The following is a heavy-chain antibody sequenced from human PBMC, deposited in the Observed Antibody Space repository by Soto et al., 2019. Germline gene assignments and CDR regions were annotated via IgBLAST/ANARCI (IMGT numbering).Heavy chain of an antibody. J-gene: IGHJ5*02. Sequence: QLQLVQSGAEVERPGASVRVSCTAYGYAFSKYGISWIRHAPGQGHEWMGWIRPDTGDTNYAQKFRGGVTMTTDTSSNTAYMELRSLRSDVTAMYYCATSSDSGFDPWGQGTLVSVSS. CDR2: IRPDTGDT. CDR3: ATSSDSGFDP. D-gene: IGHD3-10*01. V-gene: IGHV1-18*04. CDR1: GYAFSKYG.